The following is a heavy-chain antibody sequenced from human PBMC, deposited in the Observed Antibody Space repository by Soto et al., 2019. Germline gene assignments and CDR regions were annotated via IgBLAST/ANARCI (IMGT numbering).Heavy chain of an antibody. Sequence: SETLSLTCTVSGASITSSYWSWIRQSPGKGLEWIAYIYHTGTTNYNPSLKSRVTISIDTSKSQFSLSLTSLTTADTAVYFCARGGNRYRQTASGVGGYDYWGQGNLVTVSS. CDR1: GASITSSY. J-gene: IGHJ4*02. CDR3: ARGGNRYRQTASGVGGYDY. V-gene: IGHV4-59*01. CDR2: IYHTGTT. D-gene: IGHD5-12*01.